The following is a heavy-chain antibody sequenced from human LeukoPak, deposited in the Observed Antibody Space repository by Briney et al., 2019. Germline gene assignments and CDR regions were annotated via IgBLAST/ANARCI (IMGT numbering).Heavy chain of an antibody. CDR2: ISAYNGNT. CDR3: ARGIKNYDFWSGYPPAGSDY. V-gene: IGHV1-18*01. D-gene: IGHD3-3*01. Sequence: ASVKVSCKASGYTFTSYGISWVRQAPGQGLEWMGWISAYNGNTNYAQKLQGRVTMTTDTSTSTAYMELRSLRSDDTAVYYCARGIKNYDFWSGYPPAGSDYWGQGTLVTVSS. J-gene: IGHJ4*02. CDR1: GYTFTSYG.